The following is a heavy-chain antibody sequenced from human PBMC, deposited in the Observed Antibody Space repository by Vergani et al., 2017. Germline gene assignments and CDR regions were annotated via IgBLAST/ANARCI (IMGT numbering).Heavy chain of an antibody. J-gene: IGHJ5*02. CDR1: GYSIRSANY. Sequence: QVQLQESGPGLVKPSETLSLTCAVSGYSIRSANYWGWIRQTPGKGLEWIGTIQYGGSTYYNPSFKTTVTISVDTSKNQLFLKLTSVTAADTALYYCARHVGYGDSNYSGDWFDPWGQGNLVTVSS. V-gene: IGHV4-38-2*01. CDR2: IQYGGST. CDR3: ARHVGYGDSNYSGDWFDP. D-gene: IGHD4-17*01.